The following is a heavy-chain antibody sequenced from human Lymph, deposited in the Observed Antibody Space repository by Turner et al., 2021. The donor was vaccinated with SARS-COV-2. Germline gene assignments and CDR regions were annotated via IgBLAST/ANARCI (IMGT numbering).Heavy chain of an antibody. CDR1: GYSFTNYW. V-gene: IGHV5-51*01. Sequence: EVQLVQSGAEVKQPGDSLTISFKVSGYSFTNYWIGWVRQMPGKGLEWMGIIYPGDSDTRYSPSFQGQVTISADKSISTAYLQWSSLKASDTAMYYCARREWGGSLGHIDYWGQGTLVTVSS. J-gene: IGHJ4*02. D-gene: IGHD3-3*01. CDR2: IYPGDSDT. CDR3: ARREWGGSLGHIDY.